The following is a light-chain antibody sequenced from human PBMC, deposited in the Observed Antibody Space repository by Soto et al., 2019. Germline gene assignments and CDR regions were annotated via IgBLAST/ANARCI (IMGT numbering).Light chain of an antibody. J-gene: IGKJ2*01. Sequence: EIVLTQSPGTLSLSPGERATLSCRASQSVISAYLAWYQQKPGQAPRLLIFGASNRATGIPDRFSDSGSGIDLTLTISSLEPEDFAVYYCQQYGRSPYTFGQGTKLEIK. CDR3: QQYGRSPYT. CDR2: GAS. CDR1: QSVISAY. V-gene: IGKV3-20*01.